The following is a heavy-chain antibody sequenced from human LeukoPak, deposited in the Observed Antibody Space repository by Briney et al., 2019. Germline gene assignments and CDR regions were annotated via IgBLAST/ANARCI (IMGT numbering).Heavy chain of an antibody. CDR1: GFTFSSSG. V-gene: IGHV3-23*01. CDR3: ARDQRWLQLVPFDY. Sequence: GGSLRLSCAASGFTFSSSGMSWVRQAPGRGLEWVSVIGISAETYYADSVTGRFTISRDNSKNTVYLQMNSLRAEDTAVYYCARDQRWLQLVPFDYWGQGTLVTVSS. J-gene: IGHJ4*02. D-gene: IGHD5-24*01. CDR2: IGISAET.